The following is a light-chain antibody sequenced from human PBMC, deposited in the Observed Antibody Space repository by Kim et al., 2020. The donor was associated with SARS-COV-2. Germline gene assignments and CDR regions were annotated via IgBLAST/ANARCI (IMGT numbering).Light chain of an antibody. CDR2: GKN. V-gene: IGLV3-19*01. Sequence: VALGQTVRITCQGDSLRSYYATWYQQKPGQAPIVVIYGKNNRPSGIPDRFSGSSSGNTASLTITGTQAGDEADNYCNSRDSNDNVVFGGGTQLTVL. CDR1: SLRSYY. CDR3: NSRDSNDNVV. J-gene: IGLJ2*01.